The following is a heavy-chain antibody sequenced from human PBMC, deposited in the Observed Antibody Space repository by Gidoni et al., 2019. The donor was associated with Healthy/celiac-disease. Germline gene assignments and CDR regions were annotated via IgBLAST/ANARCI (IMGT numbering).Heavy chain of an antibody. V-gene: IGHV4-39*01. D-gene: IGHD2-8*01. CDR3: ARQGPTIVLMVLLDVGWFDP. CDR2: SYYSGGT. Sequence: QLHLQEPGPGLVKPSEPLSLTCTVSGGSIRSTTYSLGWIREPPGKGRAGVGGSYYSGGTNNTPSLKSRVNISVDTSKSQFSLKLSSVTAADTAVYYCARQGPTIVLMVLLDVGWFDPWGQGTLVTVSS. J-gene: IGHJ5*02. CDR1: GGSIRSTTYS.